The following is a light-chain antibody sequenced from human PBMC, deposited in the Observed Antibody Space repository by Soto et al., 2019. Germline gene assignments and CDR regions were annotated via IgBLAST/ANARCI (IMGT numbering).Light chain of an antibody. CDR3: QQANVFPRS. CDR1: EDVSRW. J-gene: IGKJ2*01. CDR2: GAT. V-gene: IGKV1D-12*01. Sequence: DIQMTQSPSYVYASVGDTVTFTCRASEDVSRWLGWYQQKPGRAPSLLIFGATSLQDGVPSRFSATESGTHFTLTINGVQPDDFATYFCQQANVFPRSFGQGPSWTSN.